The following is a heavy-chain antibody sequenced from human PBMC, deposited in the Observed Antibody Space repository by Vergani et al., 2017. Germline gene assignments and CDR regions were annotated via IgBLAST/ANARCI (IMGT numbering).Heavy chain of an antibody. V-gene: IGHV3-30-3*01. D-gene: IGHD4-17*01. CDR3: AGGASGDYVSSFDY. Sequence: QVQLVESEGGVVQPGRSLRLSCAASGFTFSSYAMHWVRQAPGKGLEWVAVISYDGSNKYYADSVKGRFTISRDNSKNTLYLQMNSLRAEDTAVYYCAGGASGDYVSSFDYWGQGSLVTVSS. J-gene: IGHJ4*02. CDR2: ISYDGSNK. CDR1: GFTFSSYA.